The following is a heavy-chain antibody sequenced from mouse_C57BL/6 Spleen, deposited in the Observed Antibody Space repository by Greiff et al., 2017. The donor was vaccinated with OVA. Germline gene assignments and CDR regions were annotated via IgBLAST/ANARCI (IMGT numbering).Heavy chain of an antibody. V-gene: IGHV5-12*01. CDR2: ISNGGGST. CDR3: ARGGDYDVHAMDY. CDR1: GFTFSDYY. J-gene: IGHJ4*01. D-gene: IGHD2-4*01. Sequence: EVMLVESGGGLVQPGGSLKLSCAASGFTFSDYYMYWVRQTPEKRLEWVAYISNGGGSTYYPDTVKGRFTISRDNAKNTLYLQMSRLKSEDTAMYYCARGGDYDVHAMDYWGQGTSVTVSS.